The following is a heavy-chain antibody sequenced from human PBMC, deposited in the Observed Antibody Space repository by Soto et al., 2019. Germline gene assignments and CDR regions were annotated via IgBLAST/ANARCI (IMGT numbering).Heavy chain of an antibody. CDR1: GFTFSSYA. CDR2: ISGSGGST. CDR3: AKDEAMFLYYYYGMDV. V-gene: IGHV3-23*01. J-gene: IGHJ6*02. D-gene: IGHD3-10*02. Sequence: GGSLRLSCAASGFTFSSYAMSWVRQAPGKGLEWVSAISGSGGSTYYADSVKGRFTISRDNSKNTLYLQMNSLRAEDTAVYYCAKDEAMFLYYYYGMDVWGQGTTVTVSS.